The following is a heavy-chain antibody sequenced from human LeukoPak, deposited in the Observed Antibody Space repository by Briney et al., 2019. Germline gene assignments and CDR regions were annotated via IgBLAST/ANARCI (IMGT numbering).Heavy chain of an antibody. J-gene: IGHJ4*02. Sequence: PSETLSLTYTVSGGSISSYYWSWIRQPPGKGLEWIGYIYYSGSTNYNPSLKSRVTISVDTSKNQFSLKLSSVTAADTAVYYCARLVDTAMIDYWGQGTLVTVSS. CDR3: ARLVDTAMIDY. CDR2: IYYSGST. CDR1: GGSISSYY. D-gene: IGHD5-18*01. V-gene: IGHV4-59*08.